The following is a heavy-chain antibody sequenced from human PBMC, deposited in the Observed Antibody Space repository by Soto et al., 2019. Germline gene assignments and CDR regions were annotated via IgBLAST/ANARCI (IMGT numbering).Heavy chain of an antibody. V-gene: IGHV6-1*01. J-gene: IGHJ5*02. CDR3: AMGPAAAGRRNWFDP. Sequence: PSQTLSLTFAISGDSVSSNSAAWNWIRQSPSRGLEWLGRTYYRSKWYNDYAVSVKSRITINPDTSKNQFSLQLNSVTPEDTAVNYCAMGPAAAGRRNWFDPWGQGTLVTVSS. CDR2: TYYRSKWYN. CDR1: GDSVSSNSAA. D-gene: IGHD6-13*01.